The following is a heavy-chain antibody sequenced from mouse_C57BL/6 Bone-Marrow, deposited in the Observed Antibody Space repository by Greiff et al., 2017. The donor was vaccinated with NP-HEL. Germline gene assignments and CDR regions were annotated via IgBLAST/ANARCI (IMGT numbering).Heavy chain of an antibody. CDR2: ISYVGSN. D-gene: IGHD2-10*02. CDR3: ERVPGPRTKGDY. Sequence: EVKLEESGPGLVKPSQSLSLTCSVTGYSFTSGYYWNWIRQFPGNILGWMGSISYVGSNNSNPSLNNRPPFPRDTSKNPCFLKLNSGTTEDTATYYCERVPGPRTKGDYWGQGTTLTVSS. J-gene: IGHJ2*01. CDR1: GYSFTSGYY. V-gene: IGHV3-6*01.